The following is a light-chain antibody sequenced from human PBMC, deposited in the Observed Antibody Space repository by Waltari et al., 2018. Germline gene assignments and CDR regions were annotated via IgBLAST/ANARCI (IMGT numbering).Light chain of an antibody. Sequence: DIEMTQSPSSLSASVGDRVTITCRANQSIGGNLNWYQQTPGRAPKVLIYAASSVQSGVPARFSGRGSGTDFTLTISSLQPEDFAAYYCQQCYSTPWTFGHGTKVDIK. CDR1: QSIGGN. CDR3: QQCYSTPWT. CDR2: AAS. V-gene: IGKV1-39*01. J-gene: IGKJ1*01.